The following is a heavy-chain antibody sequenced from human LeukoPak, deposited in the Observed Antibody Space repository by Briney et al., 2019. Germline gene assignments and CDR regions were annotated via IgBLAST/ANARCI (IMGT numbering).Heavy chain of an antibody. CDR3: ARDSPYCGGDCYSPIGDY. D-gene: IGHD2-21*02. CDR2: IKQDGSEK. CDR1: GFTFSSYW. Sequence: GGSLRLSCAASGFTFSSYWMSWVRQAPGKGLEWAANIKQDGSEKYYVDSVKGRFTISRDNAKNSLYLQMNGLRAEDTAVYYCARDSPYCGGDCYSPIGDYWGQGTLVTVSS. J-gene: IGHJ4*02. V-gene: IGHV3-7*01.